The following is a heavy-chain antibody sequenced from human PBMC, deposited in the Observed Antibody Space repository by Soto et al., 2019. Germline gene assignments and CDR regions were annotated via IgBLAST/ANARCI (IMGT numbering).Heavy chain of an antibody. CDR1: GGSFNSYF. CDR2: VTPSGGS. V-gene: IGHV4-34*01. J-gene: IGHJ3*02. D-gene: IGHD2-15*01. CDR3: TTSGRRWPDAFDI. Sequence: QVQLQQWGAGLLKPSETLSLTCAVYGGSFNSYFWNWVRQPPGKGLEWIGEVTPSGGSNYNSSLKSRVTISKDTSKNQFSLKVTSVTAADTAVYYCTTSGRRWPDAFDIWAQGAMVTVSP.